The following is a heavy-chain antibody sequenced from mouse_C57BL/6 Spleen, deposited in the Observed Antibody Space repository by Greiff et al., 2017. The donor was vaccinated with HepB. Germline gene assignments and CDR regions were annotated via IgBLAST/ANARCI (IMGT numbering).Heavy chain of an antibody. D-gene: IGHD2-1*01. CDR1: GYTFTDYD. V-gene: IGHV1-15*01. CDR2: IDPETGGT. CDR3: TRRYYDFDY. J-gene: IGHJ2*01. Sequence: QVQLKQSGAELVRPGASVTLSCKASGYTFTDYDMHWVKQTPVHGLEWIGAIDPETGGTAYNQKFKGKAILTADKSSSTAYMELRSLTSEDSAVYYCTRRYYDFDYWGQGTTLTVSS.